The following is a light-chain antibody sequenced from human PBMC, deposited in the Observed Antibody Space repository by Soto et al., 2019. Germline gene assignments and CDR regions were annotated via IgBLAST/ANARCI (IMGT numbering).Light chain of an antibody. CDR3: QHYITYPWT. Sequence: DIQMTQSPSTLSASVGDRVTITCRASQSIIKWLAWYQQKPGKAPKLLIYKAYSLESGVPSRFSGSGSGTDFTLTISSLQPDDFATYYCQHYITYPWTFGQGTKVEIK. J-gene: IGKJ1*01. CDR2: KAY. V-gene: IGKV1-5*03. CDR1: QSIIKW.